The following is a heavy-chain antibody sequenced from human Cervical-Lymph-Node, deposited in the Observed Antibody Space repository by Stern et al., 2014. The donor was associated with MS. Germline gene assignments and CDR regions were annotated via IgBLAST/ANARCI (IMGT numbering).Heavy chain of an antibody. CDR1: PGSLRGFS. V-gene: IGHV4-59*01. CDR2: IHSSGTT. D-gene: IGHD2-15*01. J-gene: IGHJ5*02. Sequence: QLQESRPGLVKPSETLSLTSSVSPGSLRGFSWCWIRHPPGKGLVWVGDIHSSGTTNYNPPLKPRVSISVDTSENQFSLNVSSATAADTAVYYCARADVGSFCSGGNCLHRSVWFGPWGQGTLVTVSS. CDR3: ARADVGSFCSGGNCLHRSVWFGP.